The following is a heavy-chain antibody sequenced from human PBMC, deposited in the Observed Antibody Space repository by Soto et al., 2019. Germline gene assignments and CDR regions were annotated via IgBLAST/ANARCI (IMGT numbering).Heavy chain of an antibody. CDR2: ISGSGGST. J-gene: IGHJ4*02. CDR1: GFTFSSYV. CDR3: ARPTTVIYFDY. D-gene: IGHD4-17*01. Sequence: EVRLLESGGGLVQPGGSLRLSCAASGFTFSSYVMSWVRQAPGKGLEWVSAISGSGGSTYYADSVKGRFTISRDNSKNTLYLQMNSLRAEDTAVYYCARPTTVIYFDYWGQGPLVTVSS. V-gene: IGHV3-23*01.